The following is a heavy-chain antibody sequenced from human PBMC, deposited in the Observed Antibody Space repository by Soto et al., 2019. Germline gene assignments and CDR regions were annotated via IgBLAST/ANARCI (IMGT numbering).Heavy chain of an antibody. CDR2: IYPGVSDT. CDR3: ARPAYYYDSSGYYYDY. D-gene: IGHD3-22*01. Sequence: ESLNISCKASGYSFTSYLNAWVRHMPGKGLEWMGIIYPGVSDTRYSPSFQDQVTISADKSISTAYLQWSSLKASDTAMYYCARPAYYYDSSGYYYDYWGQGTLVTVSS. V-gene: IGHV5-51*01. CDR1: GYSFTSYL. J-gene: IGHJ4*02.